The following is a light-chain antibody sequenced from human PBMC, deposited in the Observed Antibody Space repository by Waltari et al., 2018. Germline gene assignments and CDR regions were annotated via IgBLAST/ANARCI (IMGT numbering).Light chain of an antibody. CDR1: QSIDFY. CDR3: QQSYSSPQT. CDR2: ASN. Sequence: DIQMTQSPSSLSASVGDRITITCRASQSIDFYLHWYRQRPGKAPELLIYASNILQSGVPSRFRGSGSGTEFTLTISSLQPEDFATYYCQQSYSSPQTFGQGTKVEIK. J-gene: IGKJ1*01. V-gene: IGKV1-39*01.